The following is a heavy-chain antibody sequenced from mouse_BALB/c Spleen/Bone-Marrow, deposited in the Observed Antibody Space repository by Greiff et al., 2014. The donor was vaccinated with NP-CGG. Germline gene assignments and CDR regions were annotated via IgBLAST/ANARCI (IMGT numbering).Heavy chain of an antibody. V-gene: IGHV1S56*01. CDR3: VRSRLRDWYFDV. Sequence: VQLQQSGVELVKPGASVKLSCKASGNTFTGYDINWVRQRPEQGLEWIGWIFPGDSTTKYNEKFKGKATLSTDKSSSTVHMQLSRLTSEDSAVYFCVRSRLRDWYFDVWGAGTTVTISS. J-gene: IGHJ1*01. CDR2: IFPGDSTT. CDR1: GNTFTGYD. D-gene: IGHD1-2*01.